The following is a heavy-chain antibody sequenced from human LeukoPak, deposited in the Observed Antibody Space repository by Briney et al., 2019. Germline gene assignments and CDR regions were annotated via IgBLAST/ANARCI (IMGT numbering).Heavy chain of an antibody. D-gene: IGHD2-2*01. Sequence: GGSLRLSCAGSGFNVSRNYMSWVRQAPGKGLEWVSLMYSGGETFYVDSVKGRLTISRDTSKNTVFLQMNSLREEDTAVYFCASRVPLDYWGQGTLVTVSS. CDR1: GFNVSRNY. CDR3: ASRVPLDY. V-gene: IGHV3-66*02. J-gene: IGHJ4*02. CDR2: MYSGGET.